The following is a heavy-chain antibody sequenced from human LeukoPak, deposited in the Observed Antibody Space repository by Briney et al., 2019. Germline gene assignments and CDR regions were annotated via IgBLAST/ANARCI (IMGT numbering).Heavy chain of an antibody. J-gene: IGHJ5*02. V-gene: IGHV1-2*02. Sequence: ASVKVSCKASGYTFTGYYMHWVRQAPGQGLEWMGWINPNSGGTNYAQKFQGRVTMTRDTSISTAYMELSSLRSEDTAVYYCARAPYDFWSGYFRLNWFDPWGQGTLVTVSS. CDR2: INPNSGGT. CDR1: GYTFTGYY. CDR3: ARAPYDFWSGYFRLNWFDP. D-gene: IGHD3-3*01.